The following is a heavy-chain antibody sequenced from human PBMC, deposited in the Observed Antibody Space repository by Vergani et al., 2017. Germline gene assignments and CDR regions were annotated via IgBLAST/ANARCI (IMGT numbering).Heavy chain of an antibody. J-gene: IGHJ4*02. CDR1: GGSISSYN. CDR3: ARHDRKTYTATMGWYAY. V-gene: IGHV4-59*01. Sequence: QVQLQESGPGLVKPSETLSLTCTVSGGSISSYNWTWIRQPPGKGLEWIGNIYYTWSTNYNPSLQSRVTMSVDTSNNQFSLRLSSVTAADTAVYYCARHDRKTYTATMGWYAYWGQGILVTASS. CDR2: IYYTWST. D-gene: IGHD3-16*01.